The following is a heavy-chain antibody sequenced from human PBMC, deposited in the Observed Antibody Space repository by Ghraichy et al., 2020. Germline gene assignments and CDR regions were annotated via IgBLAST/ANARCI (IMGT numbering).Heavy chain of an antibody. V-gene: IGHV4-39*01. CDR3: ARATHCSSTSCPSYYDILTHAPRVPDAFDI. CDR2: IYYSGST. J-gene: IGHJ3*02. Sequence: SETLSLTCTVSGGSISSSSYYWGWIRQPPGKGLEWIGSIYYSGSTYYNPSLKSRVTISVDTSKNQFSLKLSSVTAADTAVYYCARATHCSSTSCPSYYDILTHAPRVPDAFDIWGQGTMVTVSS. CDR1: GGSISSSSYY. D-gene: IGHD2-2*01.